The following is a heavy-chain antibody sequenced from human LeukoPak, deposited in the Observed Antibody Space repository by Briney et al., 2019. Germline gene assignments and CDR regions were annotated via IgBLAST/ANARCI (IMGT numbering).Heavy chain of an antibody. D-gene: IGHD6-13*01. CDR2: IYYSGST. J-gene: IGHJ4*02. V-gene: IGHV4-59*08. CDR3: ASTYRGAAAIDY. Sequence: SETLSLTCTVSGGSISSYYWSWIRQPPGKGLEWIRYIYYSGSTNYNPSLKSRVTISVDTSKNQFSLKLSSVTAADAAVYYCASTYRGAAAIDYWGQGTLVTVSS. CDR1: GGSISSYY.